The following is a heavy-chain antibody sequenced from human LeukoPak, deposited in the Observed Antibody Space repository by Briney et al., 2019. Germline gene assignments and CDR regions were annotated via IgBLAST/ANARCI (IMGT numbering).Heavy chain of an antibody. D-gene: IGHD6-25*01. CDR3: ARCGRAYYYYMDV. CDR1: GGSISSYY. J-gene: IGHJ6*03. CDR2: IYYSGSA. Sequence: SETLSLTCTVSGGSISSYYWSWIRQPPGKGLEWIGYIYYSGSANYNPSLKSRVTMSVDTSKNQFSLRLSSVTAADTAMYYCARCGRAYYYYMDVWGKGTTVTVSS. V-gene: IGHV4-59*01.